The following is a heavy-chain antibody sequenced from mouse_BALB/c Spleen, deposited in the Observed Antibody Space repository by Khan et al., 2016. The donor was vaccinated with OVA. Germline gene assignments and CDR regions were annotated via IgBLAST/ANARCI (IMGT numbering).Heavy chain of an antibody. Sequence: QVQLKESGAELARPGASVKMSCKASGYTFSSYTMHWVKQRPGQGLEWIGYINPRSGYTQYNQKFNDKATLTADISSSTAYMQLSSLTSEDSAVYYCARRTTEYALDYWGQGTSVTVSS. V-gene: IGHV1-4*01. CDR3: ARRTTEYALDY. D-gene: IGHD2-14*01. CDR2: INPRSGYT. CDR1: GYTFSSYT. J-gene: IGHJ4*01.